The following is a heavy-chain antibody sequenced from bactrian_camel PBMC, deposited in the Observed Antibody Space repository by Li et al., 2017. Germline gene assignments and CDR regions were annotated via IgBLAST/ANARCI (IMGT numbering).Heavy chain of an antibody. CDR3: TTARRAGTPLWPPTIGLLPL. CDR2: IATGSGNT. J-gene: IGHJ4*01. D-gene: IGHD1*01. Sequence: DVQLVESGGGSVQAGGSLRLSCAASGYTYNRHCMAWFRQAPGKEREGVARIATGSGNTHYATSVKGRFTISHDNALNTVYLQMDDLKPEDTAMYYCTTARRAGTPLWPPTIGLLPLLGPGDPGHRL. V-gene: IGHV3S40*01. CDR1: GYTYNRHC.